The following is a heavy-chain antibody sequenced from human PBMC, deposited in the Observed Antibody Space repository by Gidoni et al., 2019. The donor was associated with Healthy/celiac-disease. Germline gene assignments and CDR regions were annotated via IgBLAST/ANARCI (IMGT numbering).Heavy chain of an antibody. CDR1: GFTFGSYS. J-gene: IGHJ3*02. D-gene: IGHD3-3*01. CDR3: ARAARLRFLEWSPLGFDAFDI. Sequence: EVQLVASGGGLVKPGGSLRLSCAASGFTFGSYSMNWVRQAPGKGLEWVSSISSSSSYIYYADSVKGRFTISRDNAKNSLYLQMNSLRAEDTAVYYCARAARLRFLEWSPLGFDAFDIWGQGTMVTVSS. V-gene: IGHV3-21*01. CDR2: ISSSSSYI.